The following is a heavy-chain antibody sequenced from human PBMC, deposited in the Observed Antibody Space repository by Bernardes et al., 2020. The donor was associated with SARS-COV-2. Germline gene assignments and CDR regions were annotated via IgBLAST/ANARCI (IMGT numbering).Heavy chain of an antibody. V-gene: IGHV4-61*02. Sequence: SETLSLTCTVSGGSISSGSYYWSWIRQPAGKGLEWIGRIYTSGSTNYNPSLKSRVTISVDTSKNQFSLKLSSVTAADTAVYYCARDLDSSGYYSLYYWGQGTLVTVSS. CDR2: IYTSGST. CDR1: GGSISSGSYY. D-gene: IGHD3-22*01. J-gene: IGHJ4*02. CDR3: ARDLDSSGYYSLYY.